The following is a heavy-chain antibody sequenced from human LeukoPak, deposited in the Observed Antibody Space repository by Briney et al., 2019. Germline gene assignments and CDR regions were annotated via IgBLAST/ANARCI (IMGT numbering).Heavy chain of an antibody. Sequence: PGGSLRLSCAASGFTFSSYAMSWVRQAPGKGLEWVSAISGSGGSTYYADSVKGRFTISRDNAKNSLYLQMNSLRAEDTAVYYCARDDRFDWSSYWGQGTLVTVSS. CDR2: ISGSGGST. J-gene: IGHJ4*02. CDR3: ARDDRFDWSSY. V-gene: IGHV3-23*01. CDR1: GFTFSSYA. D-gene: IGHD3-9*01.